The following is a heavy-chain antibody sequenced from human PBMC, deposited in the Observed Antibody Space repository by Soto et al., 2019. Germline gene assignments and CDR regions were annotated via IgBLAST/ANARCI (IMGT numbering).Heavy chain of an antibody. CDR3: TTWYYDSSGYYHDAFDI. CDR1: GFTFSNAW. D-gene: IGHD3-22*01. CDR2: IKSKTDGGTT. V-gene: IGHV3-15*01. J-gene: IGHJ3*02. Sequence: EVQLVESGGGLVKPGGSLRLSCAASGFTFSNAWMSWVRQAPGKGLEWVGRIKSKTDGGTTDYAAPVKGRFTISRDDSKNTLYLQMSSLKTEDTAVYYCTTWYYDSSGYYHDAFDIWGQGTMVTVSS.